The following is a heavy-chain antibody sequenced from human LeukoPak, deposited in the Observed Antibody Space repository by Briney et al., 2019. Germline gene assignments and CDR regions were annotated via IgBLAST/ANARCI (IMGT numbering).Heavy chain of an antibody. CDR1: GGSISSYY. Sequence: SETLSLTXTVSGGSISSYYWSWIRQTPGEGLEWIGYIYYSGSTNYNPSLKSRVTISVDTSKNQFSLKLSPVTAADTAVYYCARVTPSAWYVPPYYFDYWGQGTLVTVSS. CDR2: IYYSGST. J-gene: IGHJ4*02. CDR3: ARVTPSAWYVPPYYFDY. D-gene: IGHD6-19*01. V-gene: IGHV4-59*01.